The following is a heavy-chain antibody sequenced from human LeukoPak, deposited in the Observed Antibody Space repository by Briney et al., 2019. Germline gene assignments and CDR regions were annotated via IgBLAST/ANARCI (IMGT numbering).Heavy chain of an antibody. Sequence: SETLSLTCTVSGYSISNGYYWGWIRQSPGKGLEWIGSFYHSGSTYYNPSLKSRVTISVDTSKNQFSLKLSSVTAADTAVYYCARAGVLRFLEWLSPFDYWGQGTLVTVSS. CDR2: FYHSGST. D-gene: IGHD3-3*01. V-gene: IGHV4-38-2*02. J-gene: IGHJ4*02. CDR3: ARAGVLRFLEWLSPFDY. CDR1: GYSISNGYY.